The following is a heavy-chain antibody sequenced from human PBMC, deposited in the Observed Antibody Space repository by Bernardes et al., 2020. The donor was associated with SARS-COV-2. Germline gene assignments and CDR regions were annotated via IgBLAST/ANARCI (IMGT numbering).Heavy chain of an antibody. CDR1: GYTFTGYY. D-gene: IGHD3-3*01. V-gene: IGHV1-2*02. Sequence: ASFQVYCKASGYTFTGYYIHWVRQAPGQGLEWMGWIFPKSGATTYAQTFQGRVTMTRDTSISTAYMELNRLNSDDTALYYCAAVTWSQYDDFDMWGQGTMVTVSS. CDR2: IFPKSGAT. CDR3: AAVTWSQYDDFDM. J-gene: IGHJ3*02.